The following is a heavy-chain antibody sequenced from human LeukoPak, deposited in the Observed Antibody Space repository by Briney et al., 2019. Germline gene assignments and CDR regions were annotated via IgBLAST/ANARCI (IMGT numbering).Heavy chain of an antibody. Sequence: SETLSLTCTVSGASISSYYWSWIRQPPGKGLEWIAYIYYSGSTNYNPSLKSRVTISVDTSKNQFSLKLSSVTAADTATYYCARTPGVLYYFDYWGQGTLVTVSS. CDR3: ARTPGVLYYFDY. J-gene: IGHJ4*02. V-gene: IGHV4-59*08. CDR2: IYYSGST. D-gene: IGHD3-10*01. CDR1: GASISSYY.